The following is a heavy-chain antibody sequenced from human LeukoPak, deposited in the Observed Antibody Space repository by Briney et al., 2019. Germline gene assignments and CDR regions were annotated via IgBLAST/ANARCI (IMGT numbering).Heavy chain of an antibody. J-gene: IGHJ4*02. CDR1: GGSTINYF. Sequence: PSETPSLTCTVSGGSTINYFRSWIRQPAGKGLEWIGHIYTSGTTHYNPSLNNRVTISLDTSESLFSLHLNSVTAADTAVYYCARAEGSGSGAYTLDYWGQGILVTVSS. CDR2: IYTSGTT. CDR3: ARAEGSGSGAYTLDY. V-gene: IGHV4-4*07. D-gene: IGHD3-10*01.